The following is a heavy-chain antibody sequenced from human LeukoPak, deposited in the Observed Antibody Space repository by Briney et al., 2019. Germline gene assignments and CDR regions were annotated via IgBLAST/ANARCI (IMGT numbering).Heavy chain of an antibody. D-gene: IGHD4-17*01. J-gene: IGHJ4*02. CDR3: AKYYGSSVGRGYFDY. CDR2: INSDGSST. CDR1: GFTFSSYW. V-gene: IGHV3-74*01. Sequence: GGSLLLCCAASGFTFSSYWMHWVRQAPGKGLVWVSRINSDGSSTNYADSVKGRFTISRDNSKNTLYLQMNSLRAEDTAVYYCAKYYGSSVGRGYFDYWGQGTLVTVSS.